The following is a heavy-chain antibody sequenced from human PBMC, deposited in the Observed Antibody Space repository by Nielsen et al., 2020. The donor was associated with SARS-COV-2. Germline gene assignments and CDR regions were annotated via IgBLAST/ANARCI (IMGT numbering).Heavy chain of an antibody. V-gene: IGHV2-70*16. Sequence: TLSLTCSVSGATISSDYWSWIRQPPGKALEWLARIDWDADKFYSTSLKTRLTISKDTSKNQVVLTMTNMDPVDTATYYCARTRSNMAAGPLDYWGQGTLVTVSS. CDR2: IDWDADK. CDR3: ARTRSNMAAGPLDY. J-gene: IGHJ4*02. D-gene: IGHD6-13*01. CDR1: GATISSDYW.